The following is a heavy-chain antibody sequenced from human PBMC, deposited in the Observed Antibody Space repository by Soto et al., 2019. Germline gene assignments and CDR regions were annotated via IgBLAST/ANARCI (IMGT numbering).Heavy chain of an antibody. V-gene: IGHV1-69*01. J-gene: IGHJ6*02. CDR3: ATGGHNDGYNFYHGMDV. CDR2: VIPLFDTA. Sequence: QVQVVQSGAEVKKPGSSVKVSCKVSGGIFTNNAISWVRQAPGQGLEWLGGVIPLFDTAYYAQIFRGRLRISADGATNTAYMELSGLTSADTAVYFCATGGHNDGYNFYHGMDVWGQGTTVTV. D-gene: IGHD5-18*01. CDR1: GGIFTNNA.